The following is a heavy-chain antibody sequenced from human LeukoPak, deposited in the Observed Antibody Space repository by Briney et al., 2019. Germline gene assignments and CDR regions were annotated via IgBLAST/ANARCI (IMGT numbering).Heavy chain of an antibody. J-gene: IGHJ4*02. CDR1: GGSISSGGYY. CDR3: AREAEPLRHLDY. Sequence: PSQTLSLTCTVSGGSISSGGYYWSWIRQHPGKGLEWIGYIYYSGSTYYNPSLKSRVTISVDTSKNQFSLKLSSVTAADTAVYYCAREAEPLRHLDYWGQGTLVTVSS. D-gene: IGHD1-26*01. CDR2: IYYSGST. V-gene: IGHV4-31*03.